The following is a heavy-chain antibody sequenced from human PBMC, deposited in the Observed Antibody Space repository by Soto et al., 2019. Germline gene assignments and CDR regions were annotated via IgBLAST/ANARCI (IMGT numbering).Heavy chain of an antibody. CDR2: ISGSGGDT. J-gene: IGHJ5*02. CDR3: AKDRMTRGYYDPNWFDP. D-gene: IGHD3-22*01. CDR1: GFTFSSYA. Sequence: GGSLRLSCAASGFTFSSYAMSWVRQAPGKGLERVSAISGSGGDTYYADSVKGRFTISRDNSKNTLYLQMNSLRAEDTAVYYCAKDRMTRGYYDPNWFDPWGQGTLVTVSS. V-gene: IGHV3-23*01.